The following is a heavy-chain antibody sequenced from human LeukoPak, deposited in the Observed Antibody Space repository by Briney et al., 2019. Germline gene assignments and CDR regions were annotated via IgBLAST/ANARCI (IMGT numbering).Heavy chain of an antibody. CDR3: ANAHARWDILTGYSGD. D-gene: IGHD3-9*01. V-gene: IGHV3-23*01. CDR1: GFTFSSYA. CDR2: ISGSGGST. Sequence: GGSLRLSCAASGFTFSSYAMSWVRQAPGKGLEWVSAISGSGGSTYYADSVKGRFTISRDNSKNTLYLQMNSLRAEDTAVYYCANAHARWDILTGYSGDWGQGTLVTVSS. J-gene: IGHJ4*02.